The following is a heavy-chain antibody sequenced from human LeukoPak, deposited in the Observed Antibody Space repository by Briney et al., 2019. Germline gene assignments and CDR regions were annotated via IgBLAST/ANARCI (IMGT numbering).Heavy chain of an antibody. J-gene: IGHJ4*02. V-gene: IGHV5-51*01. D-gene: IGHD2-15*01. CDR1: GYSFTSYW. CDR3: ARGGRVRYCSGGSCPYYFDY. Sequence: GESLKISCKGSGYSFTSYWIGWVRQMPGKGLEWMGIIYPGDSDTKYSPSFQGQVTVSADKSISTAYLQWSSLKASDTAMYYCARGGRVRYCSGGSCPYYFDYWGQGTLVTVSS. CDR2: IYPGDSDT.